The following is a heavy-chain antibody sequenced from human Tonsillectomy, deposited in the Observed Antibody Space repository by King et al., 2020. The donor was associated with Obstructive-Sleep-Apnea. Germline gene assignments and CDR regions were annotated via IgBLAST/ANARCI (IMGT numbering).Heavy chain of an antibody. J-gene: IGHJ4*02. CDR3: AGQEARYYDFWSGYSSPDY. Sequence: VQLVQSGAEVKKPGESLKISCKGSGYSFTSYWIGWVRQMPGKGLEWMGIIYPDDSDTRYSPSFQGQVTISADKSISTAYLQWSSRKASDTAWYYCAGQEARYYDFWSGYSSPDYWGQGTLVTVSS. CDR1: GYSFTSYW. D-gene: IGHD3-3*01. V-gene: IGHV5-51*01. CDR2: IYPDDSDT.